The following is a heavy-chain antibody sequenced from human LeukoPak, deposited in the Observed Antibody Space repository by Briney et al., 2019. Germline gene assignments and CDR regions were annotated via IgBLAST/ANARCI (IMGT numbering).Heavy chain of an antibody. CDR1: GYTFTSYD. CDR2: MNPNSGNT. Sequence: ASVKVSCNASGYTFTSYDINWVRQATGQGLEWMGWMNPNSGNTGYAQKFQGRVTMTRNTSISTAYMELSSLRSEDTAVYYCARGALRRHCSGGSCFTEYFQHWGQGTLVTVSS. J-gene: IGHJ1*01. D-gene: IGHD2-15*01. CDR3: ARGALRRHCSGGSCFTEYFQH. V-gene: IGHV1-8*01.